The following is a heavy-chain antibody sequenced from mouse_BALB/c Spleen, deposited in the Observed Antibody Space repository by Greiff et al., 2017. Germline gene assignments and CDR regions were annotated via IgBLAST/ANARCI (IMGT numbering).Heavy chain of an antibody. CDR2: INPGGGGT. V-gene: IGHV1-54*03. J-gene: IGHJ1*01. CDR1: GYAFTNYL. Sequence: VQLQQSGAELVRPGTSVKVSCKASGYAFTNYLIEWVKQRPGQGLEWIGVINPGGGGTNYNEKFKGKATLTADKSSSTAYMQLSSLTSDDSAVYFCAKSYGAVPDWYFDVWGAGTTVTVST. D-gene: IGHD1-2*01. CDR3: AKSYGAVPDWYFDV.